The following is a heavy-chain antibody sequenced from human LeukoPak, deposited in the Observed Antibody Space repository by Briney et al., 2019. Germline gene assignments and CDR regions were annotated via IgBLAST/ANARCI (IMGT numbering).Heavy chain of an antibody. CDR1: GGSISSGAYY. D-gene: IGHD2-15*01. CDR2: IYYSGST. CDR3: ARQDCSGSSCYSQFDY. J-gene: IGHJ4*02. Sequence: SETLSLTCTVSGGSISSGAYYWGWIRQPPGKGLEWIGNIYYSGSTYYNPSLKSRVTISVDTSTNQFSLKLSSVTAADTAVYYCARQDCSGSSCYSQFDYWGQGTLVTVSS. V-gene: IGHV4-39*01.